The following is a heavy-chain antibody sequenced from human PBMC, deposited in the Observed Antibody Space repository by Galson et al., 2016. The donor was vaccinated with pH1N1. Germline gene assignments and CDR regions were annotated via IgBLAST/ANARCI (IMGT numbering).Heavy chain of an antibody. CDR3: TRDLGRPRDH. Sequence: SVKVSCKASGYTFTRYYFHWVRQAPGQGLEWMGVIDPSDGGTTYAQKFQGRVTITRDTSTSTVYVEVYSLKSEDTAVYYCTRDLGRPRDHWGQGTLVTVSS. CDR1: GYTFTRYY. CDR2: IDPSDGGT. J-gene: IGHJ4*02. V-gene: IGHV1-46*03. D-gene: IGHD1-26*01.